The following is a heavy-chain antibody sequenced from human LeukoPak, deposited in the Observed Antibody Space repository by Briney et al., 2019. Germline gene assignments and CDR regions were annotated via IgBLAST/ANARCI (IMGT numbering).Heavy chain of an antibody. J-gene: IGHJ4*02. CDR3: AKSYSSGWDFDY. CDR1: GDSVSSNSAA. Sequence: SQTLSLTCAISGDSVSSNSAAWNWIRQSPSRGLEWLGRTYYRSKWYNDYAVSVKSRITIKPDTSKDQFSLQLKSVTPEDTAVYYCAKSYSSGWDFDYWGQGTLVTVSS. CDR2: TYYRSKWYN. V-gene: IGHV6-1*01. D-gene: IGHD6-19*01.